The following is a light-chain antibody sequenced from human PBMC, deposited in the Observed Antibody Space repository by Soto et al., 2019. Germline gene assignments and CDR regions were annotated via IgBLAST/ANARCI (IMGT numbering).Light chain of an antibody. J-gene: IGKJ5*01. V-gene: IGKV3-20*01. CDR3: QQYATSPIT. CDR1: ESVSNSN. Sequence: EIVLTQSPGTLSLSPGERATLSCRASESVSNSNLAWHQQKLGQAPRLLMYGASTRAAGIPDRFSGSGSGTDFTLTISRLEPEDFAVYYCQQYATSPITFGQGRRLEIK. CDR2: GAS.